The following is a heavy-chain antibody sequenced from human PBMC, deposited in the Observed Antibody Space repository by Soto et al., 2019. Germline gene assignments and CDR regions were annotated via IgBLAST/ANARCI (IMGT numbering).Heavy chain of an antibody. V-gene: IGHV1-2*04. CDR1: GYTFTGYY. CDR2: INPNSGGT. J-gene: IGHJ5*02. Sequence: GASVKVSCKASGYTFTGYYMHWVRQAPGQGLEWMGWINPNSGGTNYAQKFQGWVTMTRDTSISTAYMELSRLRSDDTAVYYCARGYYDSSGSYSNWFDPWGQGTLVTVSS. CDR3: ARGYYDSSGSYSNWFDP. D-gene: IGHD3-22*01.